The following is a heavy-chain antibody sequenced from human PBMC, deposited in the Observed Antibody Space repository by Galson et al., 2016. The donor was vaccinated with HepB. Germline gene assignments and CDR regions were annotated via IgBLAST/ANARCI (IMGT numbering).Heavy chain of an antibody. Sequence: SETLSLTCAVSGGSIISSNWWSWVRQPPGKGLEWIGEIFHSGSTSYNPSLKSRATISVDKAKNQFSLKLNSVTAADTAVYYCARSYWMTDLGNHQDNIADLAMLVVWGQGTTVTVSS. CDR3: ARSYWMTDLGNHQDNIADLAMLVV. J-gene: IGHJ6*02. V-gene: IGHV4-4*02. CDR1: GGSIISSNW. D-gene: IGHD6-13*01. CDR2: IFHSGST.